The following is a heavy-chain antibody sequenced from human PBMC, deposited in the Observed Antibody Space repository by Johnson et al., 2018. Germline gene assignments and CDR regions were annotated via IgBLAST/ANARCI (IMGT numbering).Heavy chain of an antibody. J-gene: IGHJ1*01. Sequence: EVQLVETGGGLVQPGGSLRLSCAASGFTFSTYAMHWVRQAPGKGLEYVSTISRNGDSTYYANAVKGRFTISRDNSKTTLNLQMASLRAEDMAVYYCARDTMGYSYEDIQYWGQGTLVTVSS. V-gene: IGHV3-64*01. CDR2: ISRNGDST. CDR3: ARDTMGYSYEDIQY. CDR1: GFTFSTYA. D-gene: IGHD3-22*01.